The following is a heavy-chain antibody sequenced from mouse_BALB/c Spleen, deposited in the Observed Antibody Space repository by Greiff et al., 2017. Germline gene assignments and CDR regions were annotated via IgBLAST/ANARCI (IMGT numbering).Heavy chain of an antibody. CDR1: GYSFTSYY. CDR3: ARSGYMYAMDY. CDR2: IDPFNGGT. D-gene: IGHD1-3*01. V-gene: IGHV1S135*01. Sequence: LVESGPELMKPGASVKISCKASGYSFTSYYMHWVKQSHGKSLEWIGYIDPFNGGTSYNQKFKGKATLTVDKSSSTAYMHLSSLTSEDSAVYYCARSGYMYAMDYWGQGTSVTVSS. J-gene: IGHJ4*01.